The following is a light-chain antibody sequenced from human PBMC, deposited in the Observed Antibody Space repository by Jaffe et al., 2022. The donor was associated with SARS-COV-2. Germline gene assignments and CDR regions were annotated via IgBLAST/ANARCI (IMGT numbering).Light chain of an antibody. Sequence: EIVLTQSPGTLSLSPGERATLSCRASQSVTRNYLAWYQHKPGQAPRLLIYGASSRATGIPDRFSGSGSGTDFTLTISRLEPEDFAVYYCQQGGSSPLTFGGGTKVEFK. J-gene: IGKJ4*01. CDR3: QQGGSSPLT. V-gene: IGKV3-20*01. CDR2: GAS. CDR1: QSVTRNY.